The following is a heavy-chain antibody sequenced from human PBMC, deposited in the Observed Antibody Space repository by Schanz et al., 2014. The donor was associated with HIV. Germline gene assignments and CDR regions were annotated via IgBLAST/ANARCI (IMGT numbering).Heavy chain of an antibody. CDR1: GYTFTGYY. CDR3: AREDVSNWSFDL. D-gene: IGHD3-10*02. J-gene: IGHJ2*01. V-gene: IGHV1-2*02. Sequence: QVQLVQSGVEVKKPGASVKVSCKASGYTFTGYYMHWVRQAPGQGLEWMGWINPSSGGTNYAQKFQGRVTMTRDTSISTAYMELRRLRSDDTAVYYCAREDVSNWSFDLWGRGTLVSVSS. CDR2: INPSSGGT.